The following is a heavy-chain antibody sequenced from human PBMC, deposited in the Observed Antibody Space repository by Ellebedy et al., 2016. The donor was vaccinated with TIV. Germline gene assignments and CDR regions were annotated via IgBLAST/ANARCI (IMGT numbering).Heavy chain of an antibody. Sequence: AASVQVSCKASGYRFDSYALSWVREVPGQGLEWMGWISTYNGKTNYAQNFQGRVTLTTDTSTSTAYMELRSLTSDDTAVYFCARVSAVTAHFDHWGQGSLVIVSS. CDR1: GYRFDSYA. CDR3: ARVSAVTAHFDH. V-gene: IGHV1-18*01. CDR2: ISTYNGKT. D-gene: IGHD2-21*02. J-gene: IGHJ4*02.